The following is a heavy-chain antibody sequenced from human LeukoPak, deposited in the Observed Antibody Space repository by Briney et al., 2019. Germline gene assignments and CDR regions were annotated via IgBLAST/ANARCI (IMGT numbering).Heavy chain of an antibody. J-gene: IGHJ6*03. D-gene: IGHD6-13*01. Sequence: GGSLRLSCTVSGFTVSTNSMSWVRQAPGKGLEWVSFIYSDNTHYSDSVKGRFTISRDNSKNTLYLQMNSLRAEDTAVYYCARVSGEYSSSWVASTRYMDVWGKGTTVTVSS. V-gene: IGHV3-53*01. CDR2: IYSDNT. CDR1: GFTVSTNS. CDR3: ARVSGEYSSSWVASTRYMDV.